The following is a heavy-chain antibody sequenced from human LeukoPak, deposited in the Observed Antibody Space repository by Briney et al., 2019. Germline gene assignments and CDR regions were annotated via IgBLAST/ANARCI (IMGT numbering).Heavy chain of an antibody. CDR1: GGSISSSSYY. CDR3: ARLKSVLLWFGELLSYYFDY. Sequence: SETLSLTCTVSGGSISSSSYYWGWIRQPPGKGLEWIGSIYYSGSTYYNPSLKSRVTISVDTSKNQFSLKLSSVAAADTAVYYCARLKSVLLWFGELLSYYFDYWGQGTLVTVSS. CDR2: IYYSGST. V-gene: IGHV4-39*01. D-gene: IGHD3-10*01. J-gene: IGHJ4*02.